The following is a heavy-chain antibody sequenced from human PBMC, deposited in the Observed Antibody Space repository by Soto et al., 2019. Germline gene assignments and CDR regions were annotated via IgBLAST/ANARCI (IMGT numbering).Heavy chain of an antibody. Sequence: GGSLRLSCAASGFTFSSYATHWVRQAPGKGLEWVAVISYDGSNKYYADSVKGRFTISRDNSKNTLYLQMNSLRAEDTAVYYCAKDTSYQLLSYYYGMDVWGQGTTVTVSS. CDR3: AKDTSYQLLSYYYGMDV. CDR1: GFTFSSYA. D-gene: IGHD2-2*01. V-gene: IGHV3-30-3*01. J-gene: IGHJ6*02. CDR2: ISYDGSNK.